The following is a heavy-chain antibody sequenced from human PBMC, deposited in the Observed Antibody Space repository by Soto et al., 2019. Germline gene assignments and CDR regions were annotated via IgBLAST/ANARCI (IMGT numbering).Heavy chain of an antibody. D-gene: IGHD3-10*01. CDR3: ARHKGSGSYYKLSWWFDP. V-gene: IGHV4-39*01. Sequence: SETLSLTCTVSGGSISSSSYYWGWIRQPPGKGLEWIGSIYYSGSTYYNPSLKSRVTISVDTSKNQFSLKLSSVTAADTAVYYCARHKGSGSYYKLSWWFDPWGQGTLVTVYS. CDR2: IYYSGST. CDR1: GGSISSSSYY. J-gene: IGHJ5*02.